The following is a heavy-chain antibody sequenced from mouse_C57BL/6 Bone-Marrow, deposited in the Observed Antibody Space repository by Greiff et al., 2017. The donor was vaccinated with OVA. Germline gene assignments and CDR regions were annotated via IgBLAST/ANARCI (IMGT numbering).Heavy chain of an antibody. Sequence: DVKLVESGGGLVQPGGSMKLSCVASGFTFSNYWMNWVRQSPEKGLEWVAQIRMKYDNYATNYAESVKGRFTISRDDSKSSVYLQMNNLRAEDTGIYYCTARRPFLLLRSYYFDYWGQGTTLTVSS. CDR1: GFTFSNYW. D-gene: IGHD1-1*01. J-gene: IGHJ2*01. CDR2: IRMKYDNYAT. CDR3: TARRPFLLLRSYYFDY. V-gene: IGHV6-3*01.